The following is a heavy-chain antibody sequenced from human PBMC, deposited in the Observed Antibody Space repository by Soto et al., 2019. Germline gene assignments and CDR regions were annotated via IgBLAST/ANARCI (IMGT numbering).Heavy chain of an antibody. CDR1: GFTFSSYA. D-gene: IGHD2-8*01. V-gene: IGHV3-23*01. J-gene: IGHJ4*02. CDR3: AKACTNGVCSIDY. CDR2: ISGSGVST. Sequence: EVQLLESGGGLVQPGGSLRLSCAASGFTFSSYAMSWVRQAPGKGLEWVSAISGSGVSTYYADSVKGRFTISRDNSKNTLYLQMNSLRAEDTAVYYCAKACTNGVCSIDYWGQGTLVTGSS.